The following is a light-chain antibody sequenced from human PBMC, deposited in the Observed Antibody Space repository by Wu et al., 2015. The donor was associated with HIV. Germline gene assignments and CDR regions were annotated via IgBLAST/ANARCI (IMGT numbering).Light chain of an antibody. CDR2: GAS. Sequence: EIVLTQSPGTLSLSPGESASLSCRASHSVSSRYLAWYQQKPGQAPRLLIFGASNRATGIPDRFSGSGSGTDFTLTINRLGPEDFAVYHCQQYGTSPWTFGQGTKVEI. J-gene: IGKJ1*01. CDR1: HSVSSRY. CDR3: QQYGTSPWT. V-gene: IGKV3-20*01.